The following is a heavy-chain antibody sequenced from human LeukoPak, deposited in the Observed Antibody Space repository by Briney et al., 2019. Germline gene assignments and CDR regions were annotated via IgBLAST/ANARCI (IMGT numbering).Heavy chain of an antibody. J-gene: IGHJ4*02. CDR1: GFTFSSNG. CDR2: IQYDGSKK. V-gene: IGHV3-30*02. CDR3: ARGSGFEPGDY. D-gene: IGHD5-12*01. Sequence: GGSLRLSCVASGFTFSSNGMHWLRQAPGKGLEWVTFIQYDGSKKYYADSVKGRFTISRDNSKNTVYLQMNSLRVEDTAIYYCARGSGFEPGDYWGQGTLVTVST.